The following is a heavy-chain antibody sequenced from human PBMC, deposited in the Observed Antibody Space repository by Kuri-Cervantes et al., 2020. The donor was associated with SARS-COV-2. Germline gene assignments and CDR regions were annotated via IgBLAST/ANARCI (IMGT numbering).Heavy chain of an antibody. Sequence: GESLKISCAASGFTFSNAWMSWVRQAPGKGLEWVGRIKSKTDGGTTDYAAPVKGRFTISRDDSKNTLYLQMNSLRAEDTAVYYCARWQRGSSWYSVFDYWGQGTLVTVSS. J-gene: IGHJ4*02. D-gene: IGHD6-13*01. CDR2: IKSKTDGGTT. CDR3: ARWQRGSSWYSVFDY. CDR1: GFTFSNAW. V-gene: IGHV3-15*05.